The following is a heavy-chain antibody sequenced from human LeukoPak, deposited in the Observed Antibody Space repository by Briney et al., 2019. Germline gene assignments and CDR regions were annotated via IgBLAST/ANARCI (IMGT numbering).Heavy chain of an antibody. J-gene: IGHJ4*02. CDR1: GDSLSSHSW. CDR2: IYHSGST. Sequence: SETLSLTCAVSGDSLSSHSWWSWVRQPPGKGLEWIGEIYHSGSTNYNPSLKSRVTISVDKSKNQFSLKLSSVTAADTAVYYCARTRYYYNSRSYGAPYYFDYWGQGTLVTVSS. CDR3: ARTRYYYNSRSYGAPYYFDY. V-gene: IGHV4-4*02. D-gene: IGHD3-10*01.